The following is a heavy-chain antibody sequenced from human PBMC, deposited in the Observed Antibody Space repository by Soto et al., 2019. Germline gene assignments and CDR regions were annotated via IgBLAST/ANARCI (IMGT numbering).Heavy chain of an antibody. V-gene: IGHV4-59*01. J-gene: IGHJ4*02. D-gene: IGHD2-2*01. CDR3: ARGKPNCSGTSCYFDY. Sequence: TVSGGSISSYYWSWIRQPPGKGLEWIGYIYYSGSTNYNPSLKSRVTMSVDTSKSQLSLKLTSVTAADTAVYYCARGKPNCSGTSCYFDYWGQGALVTVYS. CDR2: IYYSGST. CDR1: GGSISSYY.